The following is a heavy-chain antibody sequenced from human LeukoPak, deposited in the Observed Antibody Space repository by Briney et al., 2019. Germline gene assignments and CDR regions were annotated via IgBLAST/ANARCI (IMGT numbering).Heavy chain of an antibody. D-gene: IGHD3-22*01. CDR2: INHSGSA. Sequence: SETLSLTCAVYGGSFSGYYWSWIRQPPGKGLEWIGEINHSGSANYNPSLKSRVTISVDTSKNQFSLKLGSVTAADTAVYYCARGRKGLESSGCLDYWGQGTLVTVSS. J-gene: IGHJ4*02. V-gene: IGHV4-34*01. CDR3: ARGRKGLESSGCLDY. CDR1: GGSFSGYY.